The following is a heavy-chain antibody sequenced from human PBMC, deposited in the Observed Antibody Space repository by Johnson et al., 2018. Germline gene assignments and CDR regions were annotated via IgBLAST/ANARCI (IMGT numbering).Heavy chain of an antibody. CDR2: ILYDGSHN. J-gene: IGHJ1*01. CDR3: AKDWEIAAVGTGGYFHH. D-gene: IGHD6-13*01. V-gene: IGHV3-30*18. CDR1: GFTFSSYG. Sequence: QVQLQESGGGLVKPGVSLRLSCAASGFTFSSYGMHGVRQAPGKGLEGVAVILYDGSHNDYADFVKGRFPISRDNSKNTLYLQRNSLRAEDTAVYYCAKDWEIAAVGTGGYFHHWGQGTLVTVSS.